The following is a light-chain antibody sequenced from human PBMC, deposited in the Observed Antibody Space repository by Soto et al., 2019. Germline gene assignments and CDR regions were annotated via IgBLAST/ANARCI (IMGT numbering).Light chain of an antibody. CDR3: QQRSNWPPWT. CDR1: QSVSSY. CDR2: DSS. J-gene: IGKJ1*01. Sequence: EIVLTQSPATLSLSPGERATLSCRASQSVSSYLAWYQQKPGQAPRLLIYDSSNRATGIPARFSGSESGTDFTLTISSLEPEDFAVYYCQQRSNWPPWTFGQGPKVEIK. V-gene: IGKV3-11*01.